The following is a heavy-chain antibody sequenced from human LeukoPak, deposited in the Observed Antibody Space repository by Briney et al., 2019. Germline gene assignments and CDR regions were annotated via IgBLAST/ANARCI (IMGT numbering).Heavy chain of an antibody. CDR2: INHSGST. V-gene: IGHV4-34*01. CDR3: ARDRAPYCSSTSCYQGHDY. J-gene: IGHJ4*02. Sequence: SETLSLTCAVYGGSFSGYYWSWIRQPPGKGLEWIGEINHSGSTNYNPSLKSRVTISVDSSKNQFSLKLSSVTAADTAVYYCARDRAPYCSSTSCYQGHDYWGQGTLVTVSS. CDR1: GGSFSGYY. D-gene: IGHD2-2*01.